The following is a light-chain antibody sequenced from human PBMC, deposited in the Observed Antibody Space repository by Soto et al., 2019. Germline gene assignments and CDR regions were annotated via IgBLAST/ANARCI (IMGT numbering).Light chain of an antibody. Sequence: EIVMTQSPVTLSVSPGERATLSCNASQSVGTYLAWYQQKPGQAPRLLIYGASTRATGVPARFSGGGSGTEFTLTISSLQSEDFAIYHCQQYDNLPPWTFGQGTKVEIK. CDR1: QSVGTY. CDR2: GAS. J-gene: IGKJ1*01. CDR3: QQYDNLPPWT. V-gene: IGKV3-15*01.